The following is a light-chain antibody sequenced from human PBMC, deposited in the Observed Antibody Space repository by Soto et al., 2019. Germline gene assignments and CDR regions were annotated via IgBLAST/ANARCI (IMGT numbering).Light chain of an antibody. CDR2: GAS. CDR1: QSVNY. Sequence: VLTQSPGTLSLSPGERATLSCRASQSVNYLTWYQQKPVQAPRLLIYGASTRAAGLPDRFSGSGSGTDFTLTISRLGPEEFAVYYCHQFGNSLWTFGQGTKVESK. J-gene: IGKJ1*01. CDR3: HQFGNSLWT. V-gene: IGKV3-20*01.